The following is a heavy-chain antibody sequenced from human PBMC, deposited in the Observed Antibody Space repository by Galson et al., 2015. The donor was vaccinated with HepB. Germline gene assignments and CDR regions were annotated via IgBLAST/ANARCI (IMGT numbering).Heavy chain of an antibody. CDR1: GYSFTSYW. CDR3: ARLVLGYCSSTSCNAWFDP. J-gene: IGHJ5*02. D-gene: IGHD2-2*01. V-gene: IGHV5-10-1*01. CDR2: IDPSDSYT. Sequence: QSGAEVKKPGESLRISCKGSGYSFTSYWISWVRQMPGKGLEWMGRIDPSDSYTNYSPSFQGHVTISADKSISTAYLQWSSLKASDTAMYYCARLVLGYCSSTSCNAWFDPWGQGTLVTVSS.